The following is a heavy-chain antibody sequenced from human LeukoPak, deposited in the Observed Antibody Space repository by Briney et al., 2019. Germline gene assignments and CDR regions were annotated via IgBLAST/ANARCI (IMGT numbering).Heavy chain of an antibody. V-gene: IGHV1-18*01. CDR1: GYTCTSYG. Sequence: ASVKLSCKASGYTCTSYGISWVRQAPGQGLEWMGWISAYNGNTNYAQKLQGRVTMTTDTSTSTAYMELRSLRSDDTAVYYCAKDQLYRFHFWSGPYYFDYWGQGTLVTVSS. J-gene: IGHJ4*02. CDR3: AKDQLYRFHFWSGPYYFDY. CDR2: ISAYNGNT. D-gene: IGHD3-3*01.